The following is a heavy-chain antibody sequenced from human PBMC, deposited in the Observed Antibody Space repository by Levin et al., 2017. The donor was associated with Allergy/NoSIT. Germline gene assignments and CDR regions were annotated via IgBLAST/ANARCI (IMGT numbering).Heavy chain of an antibody. J-gene: IGHJ6*02. CDR3: AKDFPSIADSSGFLYYYYYGMDV. Sequence: LSLTCAASGFTFSSYAMSWVRQAPGKGLEWVSAISGSGGSTYYADSVKGRFTISRDNSKNTLYLQMNSLRAEDTAVYYCAKDFPSIADSSGFLYYYYYGMDVWGQGTTVTVSS. D-gene: IGHD6-19*01. CDR1: GFTFSSYA. V-gene: IGHV3-23*01. CDR2: ISGSGGST.